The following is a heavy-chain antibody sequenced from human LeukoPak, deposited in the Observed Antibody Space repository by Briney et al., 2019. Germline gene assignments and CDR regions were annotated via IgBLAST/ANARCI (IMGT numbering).Heavy chain of an antibody. CDR2: ISGSGSST. D-gene: IGHD1-26*01. Sequence: GGSLRLSCAASGFTFSSYAMNWVRQAPGKGLEWVSAISGSGSSTNYADSVKGRSTISRDNSKNTLDLQMNSLRAEDTAVYYCAKASSGGHLSGYYYMDVWGKGTTVTVSS. J-gene: IGHJ6*03. V-gene: IGHV3-23*01. CDR1: GFTFSSYA. CDR3: AKASSGGHLSGYYYMDV.